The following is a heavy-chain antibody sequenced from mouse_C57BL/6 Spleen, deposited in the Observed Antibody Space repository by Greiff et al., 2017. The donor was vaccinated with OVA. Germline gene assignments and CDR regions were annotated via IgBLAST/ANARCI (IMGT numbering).Heavy chain of an antibody. V-gene: IGHV1-63*01. J-gene: IGHJ3*01. Sequence: VQRVESGAELVRPGTSVKMSCKASGYTFTNYWIGWAKQRPGHGLEWIGDIYPGGGYTNYNEKFKGKATLTADKSSSTAYMQFSSLTSEDSAIYYCARYGGNTWFAYWGQGTLVTVSA. D-gene: IGHD1-1*02. CDR1: GYTFTNYW. CDR3: ARYGGNTWFAY. CDR2: IYPGGGYT.